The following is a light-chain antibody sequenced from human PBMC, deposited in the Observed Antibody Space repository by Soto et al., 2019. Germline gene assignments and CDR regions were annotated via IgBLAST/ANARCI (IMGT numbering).Light chain of an antibody. V-gene: IGKV3-11*01. CDR2: DAS. CDR1: QSVISY. CDR3: QQRSNWPRT. J-gene: IGKJ3*01. Sequence: EIVLTQSPATLSLSPGERATLSCRASQSVISYLAWYQQKPGQAPRLLIYDASNRATGIPARFSGSGSGTDFTLTISSREPEDFAVYYGQQRSNWPRTFGPGTKVDIK.